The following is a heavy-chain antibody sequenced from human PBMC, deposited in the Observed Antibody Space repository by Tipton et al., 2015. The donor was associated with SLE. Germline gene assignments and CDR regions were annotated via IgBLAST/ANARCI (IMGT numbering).Heavy chain of an antibody. V-gene: IGHV3-21*01. Sequence: LRLSCAASGFTFSSYSMNWVRQAPGKGLEWVSSITSSSSYIYYADSVKGRFTISRDNAKNSLYLQMNSLRAEDTAVYYCARVYSSNWYDYYYMDVWGKGTTVTVSS. CDR1: GFTFSSYS. J-gene: IGHJ6*03. CDR3: ARVYSSNWYDYYYMDV. CDR2: ITSSSSYI. D-gene: IGHD6-13*01.